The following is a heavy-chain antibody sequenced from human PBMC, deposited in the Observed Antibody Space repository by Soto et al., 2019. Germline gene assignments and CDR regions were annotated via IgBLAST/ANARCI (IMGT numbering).Heavy chain of an antibody. D-gene: IGHD2-2*01. CDR2: ISSSSSYI. Sequence: GGSLRLSCAASGFTFSSYSMNWVRQAPGKGLEWVSSISSSSSYIYYADSVKGRFTISRDNAKNSLYLQMNSLRAEDTAVYYCARGAVPAATVNWFDPWGQGTLVTVSS. CDR1: GFTFSSYS. V-gene: IGHV3-21*01. J-gene: IGHJ5*02. CDR3: ARGAVPAATVNWFDP.